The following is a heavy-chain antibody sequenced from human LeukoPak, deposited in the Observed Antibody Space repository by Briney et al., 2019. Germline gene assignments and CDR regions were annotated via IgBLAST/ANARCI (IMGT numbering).Heavy chain of an antibody. V-gene: IGHV5-51*01. CDR3: ARHRKGETPMISFDY. Sequence: GEALQISSHGAGSHFPYYWLGWGRPLPGKGLEWMGIIYAGDADARYSASFHSQVSFSVDNSLNTAFLQWSSLKASDTAVYYCARHRKGETPMISFDYWGQGTLVTVSS. J-gene: IGHJ4*02. CDR1: GSHFPYYW. D-gene: IGHD3-16*01. CDR2: IYAGDADA.